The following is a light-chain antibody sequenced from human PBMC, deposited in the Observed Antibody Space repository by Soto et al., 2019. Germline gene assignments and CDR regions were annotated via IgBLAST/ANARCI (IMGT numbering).Light chain of an antibody. J-gene: IGLJ3*02. Sequence: QSVLTQPPSASGTPGQRVTISCSGSSSNVGSNTVSWYQQLPGTAPKVLIYSDDQRPTGVRDRFSGSRSGSSASLAISGLQSWDEADYYCASWEDSLSGWVIGGGTKLTVL. CDR3: ASWEDSLSGWV. CDR1: SSNVGSNT. V-gene: IGLV1-44*01. CDR2: SDD.